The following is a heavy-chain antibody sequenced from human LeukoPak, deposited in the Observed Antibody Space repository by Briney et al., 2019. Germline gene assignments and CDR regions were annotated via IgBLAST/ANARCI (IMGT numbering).Heavy chain of an antibody. CDR3: ARYCTNGVCYFDY. J-gene: IGHJ4*02. V-gene: IGHV1-69*13. CDR2: IIPIFGTA. CDR1: GGTFSSYA. Sequence: GASVTVSCKASGGTFSSYAISWVRQAPGQGLEWMGGIIPIFGTANYAQKFQGRVTITADESTSTAYMELSSLRSEDTAVYYCARYCTNGVCYFDYWGQGTLVTVSS. D-gene: IGHD2-8*01.